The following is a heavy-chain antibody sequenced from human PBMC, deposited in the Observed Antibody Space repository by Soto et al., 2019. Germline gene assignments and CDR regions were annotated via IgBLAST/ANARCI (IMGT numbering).Heavy chain of an antibody. J-gene: IGHJ5*02. V-gene: IGHV1-3*01. CDR3: ARVVRHDSGSWDNWFDP. Sequence: QVQLVQSGAEMKKPGASVRVSCKASGYIFTSYAMQWVRQAPGQGLEWMGWINPGNGKTKYSQKFQGRVTITRDTSASTVYMELSSLTSKDTATYFCARVVRHDSGSWDNWFDPWGQGTRVTVSS. CDR2: INPGNGKT. CDR1: GYIFTSYA. D-gene: IGHD3-10*01.